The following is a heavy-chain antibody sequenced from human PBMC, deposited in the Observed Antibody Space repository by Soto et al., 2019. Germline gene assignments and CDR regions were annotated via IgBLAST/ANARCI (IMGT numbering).Heavy chain of an antibody. CDR2: ISWNGAAT. V-gene: IGHV3-9*01. Sequence: EVQLVESGGGLVQPGGSPRLSCAASGFTFDDYAIHWVRQAPGKGLEWVSGISWNGAATGYVDSVKGRFSISRDNTKNTLYLQMDSLRSEDTAVYYCANLPLYGSGFDCWGQGTLVTVSS. D-gene: IGHD3-10*01. CDR1: GFTFDDYA. J-gene: IGHJ4*02. CDR3: ANLPLYGSGFDC.